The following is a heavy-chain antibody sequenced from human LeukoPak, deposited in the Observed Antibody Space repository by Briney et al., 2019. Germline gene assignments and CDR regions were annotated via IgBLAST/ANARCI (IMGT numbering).Heavy chain of an antibody. CDR1: GYSFTGYY. CDR2: ISPNSGGT. J-gene: IGHJ4*02. Sequence: GASVKVSCKASGYSFTGYYIHWVRQAPGQGLEWMGWISPNSGGTNYAQKFQGRATMTRDTSISTAYMELRGLRSDDTAVYYCARESSGGYPDYWGQGTLVSVSA. CDR3: ARESSGGYPDY. D-gene: IGHD1-26*01. V-gene: IGHV1-2*02.